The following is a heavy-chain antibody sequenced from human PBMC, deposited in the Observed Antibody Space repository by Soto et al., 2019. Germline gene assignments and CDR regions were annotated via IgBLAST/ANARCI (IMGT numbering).Heavy chain of an antibody. Sequence: ASVKVSCKDSGYTFTSYGISWVRQAPGQGLEWMGWISAYNGNTNYAQKLQGRVTMTTDTSTSTAYMELRSLRSDDTAVYYCARDLGSGSYSRRSNWFDPWGQGTLVTVSS. CDR1: GYTFTSYG. CDR2: ISAYNGNT. J-gene: IGHJ5*02. D-gene: IGHD1-26*01. V-gene: IGHV1-18*04. CDR3: ARDLGSGSYSRRSNWFDP.